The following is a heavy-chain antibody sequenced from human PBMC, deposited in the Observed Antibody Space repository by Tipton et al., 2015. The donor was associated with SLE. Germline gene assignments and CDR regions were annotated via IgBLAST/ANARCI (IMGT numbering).Heavy chain of an antibody. CDR1: GGSFSGYY. CDR3: ARDMEYSSGWYSY. CDR2: IYHSGST. V-gene: IGHV4-34*01. J-gene: IGHJ4*02. Sequence: TLSLTCAVYGGSFSGYYWSWIRQPPGKGLEWIGEIYHSGSTYYNPSLKSRVTISVDTSKNQFSLKLSSVTAADTAVYYCARDMEYSSGWYSYWGQGTLVTVSS. D-gene: IGHD6-19*01.